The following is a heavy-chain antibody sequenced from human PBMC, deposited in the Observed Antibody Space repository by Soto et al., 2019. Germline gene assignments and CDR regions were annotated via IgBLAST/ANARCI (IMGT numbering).Heavy chain of an antibody. V-gene: IGHV4-59*12. J-gene: IGHJ4*02. D-gene: IGHD3-10*01. CDR3: ARGPPYYYGSGSYYGRDEPFDY. Sequence: PSETLSLTCTVSGGSISSYYWSWIRQSPGKGLEWIGYIYYSGSTKYNPSLKSRVTISVDTSKNQFSLKLSSVTAADTAVYYCARGPPYYYGSGSYYGRDEPFDYWGQGTLVTVSS. CDR1: GGSISSYY. CDR2: IYYSGST.